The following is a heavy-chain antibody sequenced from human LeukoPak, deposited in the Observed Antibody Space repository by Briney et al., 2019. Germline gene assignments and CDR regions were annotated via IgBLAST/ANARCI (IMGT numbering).Heavy chain of an antibody. V-gene: IGHV4-4*02. CDR2: IYYSGST. CDR1: GGSISSTYW. Sequence: SETLSLTCAVSGGSISSTYWWTWVRQPPGKGLEWIGYIYYSGSTNYNPSLKSRVTISVDTSKNQFSLKLSSVTAADTAVYYCARLRSGTLDYWGQGTLVTVSS. CDR3: ARLRSGTLDY. J-gene: IGHJ4*02. D-gene: IGHD2-15*01.